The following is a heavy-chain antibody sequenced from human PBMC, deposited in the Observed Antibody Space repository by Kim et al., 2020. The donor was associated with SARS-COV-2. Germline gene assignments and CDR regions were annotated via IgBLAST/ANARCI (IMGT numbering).Heavy chain of an antibody. D-gene: IGHD3-9*01. CDR3: ARDQGVLRYFDWFTLIDY. V-gene: IGHV3-30*04. CDR2: ISYDGSNK. CDR1: GFTFSSYA. Sequence: GGSLRLSCAASGFTFSSYAMHWVRQAPGKGLEWVAVISYDGSNKYYADSVKGRFTISRDNSKNTLYLQMNSLRAEDTAVYYCARDQGVLRYFDWFTLIDYWGQGTLVTVSS. J-gene: IGHJ4*02.